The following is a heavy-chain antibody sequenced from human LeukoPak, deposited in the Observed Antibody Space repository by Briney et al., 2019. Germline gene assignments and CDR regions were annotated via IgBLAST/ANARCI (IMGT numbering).Heavy chain of an antibody. CDR1: GFTFSSYS. CDR3: AKFRGSERTVIDC. J-gene: IGHJ4*02. CDR2: ISTSSSTI. Sequence: GGSLRLSCAASGFTFSSYSMNWVRQAPGKGLEWVSYISTSSSTIYYADSVMGRFTISRDNSKNTVEVQLNSLRAEDTAVYYCAKFRGSERTVIDCWGQGTLVTVSS. V-gene: IGHV3-48*01. D-gene: IGHD1-1*01.